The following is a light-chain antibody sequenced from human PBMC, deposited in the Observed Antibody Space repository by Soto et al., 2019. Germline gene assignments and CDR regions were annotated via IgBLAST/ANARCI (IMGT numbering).Light chain of an antibody. Sequence: QYVLTQPASVSGSPGQSITISCTGTSSDVGGYNYVSWYQQHPGKAPKLMIYEVSNRPSGVSNRFSGSKSGNTASLTISGLQAEDEAEYYCSSYTSSSTLVVFGGGTKLTVL. J-gene: IGLJ2*01. V-gene: IGLV2-14*01. CDR3: SSYTSSSTLVV. CDR2: EVS. CDR1: SSDVGGYNY.